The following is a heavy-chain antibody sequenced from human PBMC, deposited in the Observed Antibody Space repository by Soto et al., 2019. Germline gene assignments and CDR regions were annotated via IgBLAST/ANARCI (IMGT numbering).Heavy chain of an antibody. Sequence: GGSLRLSCAASGFTVSDYYMSWIRQAPGKGLEWVSYISSSGSTIYYADSVKGRFTISRDNAKNSLYLQMNSLRAEDTAVYYCSSSDGYDLFDYWGQGTLVTVSS. CDR1: GFTVSDYY. D-gene: IGHD5-12*01. J-gene: IGHJ4*02. V-gene: IGHV3-11*01. CDR3: SSSDGYDLFDY. CDR2: ISSSGSTI.